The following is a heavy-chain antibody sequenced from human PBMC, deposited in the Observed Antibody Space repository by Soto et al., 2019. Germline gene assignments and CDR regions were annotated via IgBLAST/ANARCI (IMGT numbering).Heavy chain of an antibody. J-gene: IGHJ4*02. CDR3: ASHYDLWTGYLSPVDY. V-gene: IGHV3-11*01. CDR1: GYTFSDYY. Sequence: QVQLVESGGDLVKPGGSLRLSCAASGYTFSDYYLSWIRQAPGKGLEWISYIDTSSTKIYYADSVRGRFTNSRDNGKNSLFLEINKRRVEDTAVYFCASHYDLWTGYLSPVDYWGRGTLVTVSS. D-gene: IGHD3-3*01. CDR2: IDTSSTKI.